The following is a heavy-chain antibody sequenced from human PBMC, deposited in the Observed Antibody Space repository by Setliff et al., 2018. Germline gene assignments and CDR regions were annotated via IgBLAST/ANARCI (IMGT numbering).Heavy chain of an antibody. D-gene: IGHD2-8*01. CDR3: ERLVRYCTATACQRTSGDDL. CDR1: GYTFSDYG. CDR2: ISPHSGRA. Sequence: ASVKAPSKASGYTFSDYGVSWLRQAPGQGLEWMGWISPHSGRAFYAPQFQDRVIMTTDTSTNTAYLDLRSLRSDDTAVYYCERLVRYCTATACQRTSGDDLWGQGTLVTVSS. V-gene: IGHV1-18*01. J-gene: IGHJ5*02.